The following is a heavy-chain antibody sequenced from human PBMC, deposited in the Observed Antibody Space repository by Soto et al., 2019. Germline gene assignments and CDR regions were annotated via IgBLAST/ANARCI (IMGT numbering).Heavy chain of an antibody. CDR3: AKYSGWTFDY. D-gene: IGHD5-12*01. CDR2: IKQDGREK. V-gene: IGHV3-7*01. J-gene: IGHJ4*02. Sequence: EVQLVESGGGLVQPGGFLRLSCAASGFTFRSYCMSWVRQAPGKGLEWVANIKQDGREKHYIDSVKGRFIISRDNAKNSVLLEMNSLIAEDTAVYYCAKYSGWTFDYWGQGTLVTVSS. CDR1: GFTFRSYC.